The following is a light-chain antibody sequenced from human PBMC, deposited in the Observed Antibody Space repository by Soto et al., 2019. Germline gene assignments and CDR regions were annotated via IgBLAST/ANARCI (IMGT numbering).Light chain of an antibody. J-gene: IGKJ5*01. V-gene: IGKV1-39*01. CDR2: AAS. CDR1: QSISSW. Sequence: DIQMTQSPSTLSASVGDRVTITCRASQSISSWLAWYQQKPGKAPKLLIYAASSLQSGVPSRFSGSGSGTDFTLTITNVQPEDFATYYCQQSYSTPHLTFGQGARPEIK. CDR3: QQSYSTPHLT.